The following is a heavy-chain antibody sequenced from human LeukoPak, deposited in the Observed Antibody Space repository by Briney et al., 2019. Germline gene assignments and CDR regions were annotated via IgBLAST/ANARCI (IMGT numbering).Heavy chain of an antibody. CDR1: GYTFTSYY. CDR3: ARSHQYSSGWYYRYYYYGMDV. Sequence: GASVKVSCKASGYTFTSYYMHWVRQAPGQGLEWMGIINPSGGSTSYAQKFQGRVTMTRDTSTSTVYMELSSLRSEDTAVYCCARSHQYSSGWYYRYYYYGMDVWGQGTTVTVSS. V-gene: IGHV1-46*01. CDR2: INPSGGST. D-gene: IGHD6-19*01. J-gene: IGHJ6*02.